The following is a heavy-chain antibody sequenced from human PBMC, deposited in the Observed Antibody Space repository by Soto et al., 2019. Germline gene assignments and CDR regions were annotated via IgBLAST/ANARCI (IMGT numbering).Heavy chain of an antibody. Sequence: QVQLVESGGGVVQPGRSLRLSCVASAFSFSSYAMHWVRQAPGKGLEWVAVISYDGNNKWYADSVKGRFTISRDKYENTLYLQMTSLRAEDTAVYYCAKNYYGAGSYLMMDGYWGQGTLVTVSA. V-gene: IGHV3-30*18. CDR1: AFSFSSYA. CDR2: ISYDGNNK. J-gene: IGHJ4*02. D-gene: IGHD3-10*01. CDR3: AKNYYGAGSYLMMDGY.